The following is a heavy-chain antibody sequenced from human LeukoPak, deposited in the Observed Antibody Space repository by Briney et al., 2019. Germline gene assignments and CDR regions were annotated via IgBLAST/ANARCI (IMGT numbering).Heavy chain of an antibody. CDR3: ASSTWNDSYYFDY. CDR2: INHSGST. D-gene: IGHD1-1*01. V-gene: IGHV4-34*01. J-gene: IGHJ4*02. CDR1: GGSFSGYY. Sequence: SETLSLTCAVYGGSFSGYYWSWIRQPPGKGLEWIGEINHSGSTNYNPSLKSRVTISVDTSKNQFPLKLSSVTAADTAVYYCASSTWNDSYYFDYWGQGTLVTVSS.